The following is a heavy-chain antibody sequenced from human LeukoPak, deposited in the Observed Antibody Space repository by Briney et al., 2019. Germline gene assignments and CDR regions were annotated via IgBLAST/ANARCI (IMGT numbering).Heavy chain of an antibody. J-gene: IGHJ6*03. D-gene: IGHD2-2*01. CDR2: IIPIFGTA. CDR3: ARESGSTSPGGYYYYYYMDV. Sequence: SVKVSCEASGGTFSSYAISWVRQAPGQGLEWMGGIIPIFGTANYAQKFQGRVTITTDESTSTAYMELSSLRSEDTAVYYCARESGSTSPGGYYYYYYMDVWGKGTTVTVSS. V-gene: IGHV1-69*05. CDR1: GGTFSSYA.